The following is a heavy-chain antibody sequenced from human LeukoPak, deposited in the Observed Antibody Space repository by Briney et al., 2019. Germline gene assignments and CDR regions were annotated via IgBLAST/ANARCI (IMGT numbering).Heavy chain of an antibody. Sequence: SVKVSCKASGGTFSSYAISWVRQAPGQGLEWMGGIIPIFGTANYAQKFQGRVTITADESTSTAYMELSSLRSEDTAVYYCARGSRGGNYYYYYYMDVWGKGTTVTVSS. J-gene: IGHJ6*03. D-gene: IGHD3-16*01. V-gene: IGHV1-69*13. CDR1: GGTFSSYA. CDR3: ARGSRGGNYYYYYYMDV. CDR2: IIPIFGTA.